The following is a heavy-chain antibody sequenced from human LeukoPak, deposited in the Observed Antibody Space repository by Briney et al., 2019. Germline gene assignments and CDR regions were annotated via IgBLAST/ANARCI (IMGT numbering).Heavy chain of an antibody. J-gene: IGHJ5*02. CDR1: GFTFSSYS. V-gene: IGHV3-21*01. CDR3: ARDEYCTNGVCSPGFDP. D-gene: IGHD2-8*01. Sequence: GGSLRLSCAASGFTFSSYSMNWVRQAPGKGLEWVSSISSSSSYIYYADSVKGRFTISRDNAKNSLYLRMNSLRAEDTAVYYCARDEYCTNGVCSPGFDPWGQGTLVTVSS. CDR2: ISSSSSYI.